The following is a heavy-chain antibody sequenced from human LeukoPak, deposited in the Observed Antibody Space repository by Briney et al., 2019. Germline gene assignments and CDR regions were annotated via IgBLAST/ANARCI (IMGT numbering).Heavy chain of an antibody. CDR1: GFTFSSYA. CDR3: AKVAYYYGSGSYFQAYFDY. Sequence: GGSLRLSCAASGFTFSSYAMGWVRQAPGKGLEWALAVSGGNDNTHYADSVKGRFTIYRDNSKNTLYLQMNSLRAEDTALYYCAKVAYYYGSGSYFQAYFDYWGQGTLVTVSS. J-gene: IGHJ4*02. V-gene: IGHV3-23*01. CDR2: VSGGNDNT. D-gene: IGHD3-10*01.